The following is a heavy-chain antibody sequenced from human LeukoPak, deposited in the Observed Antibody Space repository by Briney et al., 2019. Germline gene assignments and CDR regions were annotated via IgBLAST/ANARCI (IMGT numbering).Heavy chain of an antibody. D-gene: IGHD2-15*01. V-gene: IGHV3-23*01. CDR1: GFTFKSYL. CDR2: INGGGSST. CDR3: ARQLGYCDSGTCYFEY. Sequence: PGGSLRLSCAASGFTFKSYLMTWVRQAPGKGLEWVSNINGGGSSTSYADSVKGRFTISRDNSKTTLFLQMNSLRAEDTAVYYCARQLGYCDSGTCYFEYWGQGTLVTVSS. J-gene: IGHJ4*02.